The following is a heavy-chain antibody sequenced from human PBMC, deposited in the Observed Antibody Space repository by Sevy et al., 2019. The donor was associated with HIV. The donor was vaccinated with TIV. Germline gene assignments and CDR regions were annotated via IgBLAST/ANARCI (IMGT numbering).Heavy chain of an antibody. Sequence: SETLSLTCTVSGGSFSTSYYWGWVRQPPGKGPEWIACIHYSGSTYYNPSLKSRVSISVDTSKNSFSLKLSSVTAADTAVYYCANMGRGYYFYFELWGQGTLVTVSS. CDR1: GGSFSTSYY. D-gene: IGHD3-3*01. J-gene: IGHJ4*02. V-gene: IGHV4-39*02. CDR2: IHYSGST. CDR3: ANMGRGYYFYFEL.